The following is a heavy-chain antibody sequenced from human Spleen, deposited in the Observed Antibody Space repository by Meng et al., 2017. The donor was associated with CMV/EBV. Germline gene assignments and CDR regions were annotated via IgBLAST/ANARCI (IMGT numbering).Heavy chain of an antibody. J-gene: IGHJ6*02. CDR2: IIPILGIA. CDR3: ARDGGFDSRSYYYGMDV. V-gene: IGHV1-69*04. D-gene: IGHD3-9*01. Sequence: TFSSYTISWVRQAPGQGLEWMGRIIPILGIANYAQKFQGRVTITADKSTSTAYMELSSLRSEDTAVYYCARDGGFDSRSYYYGMDVWGQGTTVTVSS. CDR1: TFSSYT.